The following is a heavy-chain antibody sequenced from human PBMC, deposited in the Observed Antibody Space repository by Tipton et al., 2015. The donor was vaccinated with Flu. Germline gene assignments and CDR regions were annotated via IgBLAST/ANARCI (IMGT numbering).Heavy chain of an antibody. D-gene: IGHD3-10*01. CDR1: GGSISSGNYY. CDR2: IYSSGST. Sequence: TLSLTCTVSGGSISSGNYYWSWIRQPAGKGLEWIGRIYSSGSTNYNPSLKSRITISIDASKNQFSLKLNSVTATDTAVYYCSRETPSTYYYYFDSWGQGTRVTVSS. J-gene: IGHJ4*02. CDR3: SRETPSTYYYYFDS. V-gene: IGHV4-61*02.